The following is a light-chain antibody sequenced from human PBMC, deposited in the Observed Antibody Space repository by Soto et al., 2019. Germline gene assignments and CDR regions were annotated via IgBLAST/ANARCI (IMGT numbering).Light chain of an antibody. V-gene: IGLV2-14*01. CDR3: SSYTSSSTVV. CDR2: DVS. J-gene: IGLJ2*01. Sequence: QSALTQPASVSGSPGQSITISCTGTSSDVGGYNYVSWYQQHPGKAPKLMIYDVSNRPSWVSNRFSGSKSGNTASLTISGLQAEDEADYYCSSYTSSSTVVFAGGTKLTVL. CDR1: SSDVGGYNY.